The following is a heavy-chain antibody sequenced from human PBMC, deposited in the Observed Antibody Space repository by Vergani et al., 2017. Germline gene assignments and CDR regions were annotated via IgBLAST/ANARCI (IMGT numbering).Heavy chain of an antibody. D-gene: IGHD3-22*01. V-gene: IGHV1-24*01. CDR3: ATDSQYYYDSSGYLRGRGFDY. J-gene: IGHJ4*02. CDR1: GYTLTELS. Sequence: QVQLVQSGAEVKKPGASVKVSCTVSGYTLTELSMHWVRQAPGKGLEWMGGFDPEDGATIYEQKFPGRVTMTGETSTDTAYMERSSLRSEDTAVYYGATDSQYYYDSSGYLRGRGFDYWGQGTLVTVSS. CDR2: FDPEDGAT.